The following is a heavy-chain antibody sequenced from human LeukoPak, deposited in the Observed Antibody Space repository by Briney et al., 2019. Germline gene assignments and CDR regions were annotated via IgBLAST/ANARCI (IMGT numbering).Heavy chain of an antibody. CDR1: GFTVSSNY. CDR3: ARLGTIFGVVIKALDY. Sequence: GGSLRLSCAASGFTVSSNYMSWVRQAPGKGLEWVSVIYSGGSTYYADSVKGRFTISRDNPKNTLYLQMNSLRAEDTAVYYCARLGTIFGVVIKALDYWGQGTLVTVSS. V-gene: IGHV3-53*01. J-gene: IGHJ4*02. CDR2: IYSGGST. D-gene: IGHD3-3*01.